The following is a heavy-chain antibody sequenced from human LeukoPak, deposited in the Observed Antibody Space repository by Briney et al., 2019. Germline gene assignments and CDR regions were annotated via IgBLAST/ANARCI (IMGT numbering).Heavy chain of an antibody. CDR3: ARGGWQQLVV. Sequence: PSETLSLTCAVSGESFSGYYWSWIRQPPGKGLEWIGEINHRGSTNYNPSLKSRVTISVDTSKNQFSLKLSSVTAADTAVYYCARGGWQQLVVWGQGTLVTVSS. CDR2: INHRGST. CDR1: GESFSGYY. D-gene: IGHD6-13*01. J-gene: IGHJ4*02. V-gene: IGHV4-34*01.